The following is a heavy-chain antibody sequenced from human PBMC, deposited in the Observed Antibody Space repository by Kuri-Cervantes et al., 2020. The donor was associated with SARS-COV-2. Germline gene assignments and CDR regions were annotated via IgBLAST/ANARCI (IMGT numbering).Heavy chain of an antibody. CDR2: INPSGGST. CDR1: GYTFTSYY. Sequence: ASVKVSCKASGYTFTSYYMHWVRQAPGQGLEWMGIINPSGGSTSYAQKFQGRVTTTRDTSTGTVYMELSSLRSEDTAVYYCARDALPTIFGVVIIYWFDPWGQGTLVTVSS. D-gene: IGHD3-3*01. V-gene: IGHV1-46*01. CDR3: ARDALPTIFGVVIIYWFDP. J-gene: IGHJ5*02.